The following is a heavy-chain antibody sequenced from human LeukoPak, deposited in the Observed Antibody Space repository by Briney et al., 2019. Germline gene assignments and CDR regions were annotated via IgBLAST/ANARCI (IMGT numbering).Heavy chain of an antibody. J-gene: IGHJ5*02. V-gene: IGHV3-23*01. CDR2: ISGSGGST. CDR3: AKDPRYCSSTSCYISPNWFDP. CDR1: GFTFSSCA. D-gene: IGHD2-2*02. Sequence: PGGSLRLSCAASGFTFSSCAMSWVRQAPGKGLEWVSAISGSGGSTYYADSVKGRFTISRDNSKNTLYLQMNSLRAEDTAVYYCAKDPRYCSSTSCYISPNWFDPWGQGTLVTVSS.